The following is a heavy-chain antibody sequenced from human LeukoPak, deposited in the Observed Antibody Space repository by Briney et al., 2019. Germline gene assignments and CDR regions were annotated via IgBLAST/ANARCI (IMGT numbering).Heavy chain of an antibody. CDR1: GFKFGDYA. CDR3: AKVRPPGSYYNLAIEY. V-gene: IGHV3-9*01. Sequence: SLRLSCAASGFKFGDYAMHWVRQAPGKGLEWVSGISWNSGVIDYADSVKGRFTISRDNAKNSLFLQMNSLRVEDTALYYCAKVRPPGSYYNLAIEYWGQGTLVTVSS. J-gene: IGHJ4*02. CDR2: ISWNSGVI. D-gene: IGHD3-10*01.